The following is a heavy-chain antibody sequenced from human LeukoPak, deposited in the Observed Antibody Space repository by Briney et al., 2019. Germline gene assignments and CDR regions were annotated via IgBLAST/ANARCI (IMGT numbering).Heavy chain of an antibody. V-gene: IGHV4-4*07. CDR1: GGFINSYY. CDR3: ARHNGFDRGYYYYMDV. Sequence: SETLSLTCTVSGGFINSYYWSWIRQPAGRGLEWIGRVYTSGITNYNPSLKSRITMSVDTSKNQFSLKLTSVTAADTAAYYCARHNGFDRGYYYYMDVWGKGTTVTISS. D-gene: IGHD3-9*01. J-gene: IGHJ6*03. CDR2: VYTSGIT.